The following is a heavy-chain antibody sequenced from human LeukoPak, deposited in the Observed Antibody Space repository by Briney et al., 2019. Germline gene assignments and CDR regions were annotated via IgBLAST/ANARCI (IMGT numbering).Heavy chain of an antibody. D-gene: IGHD3-3*01. CDR2: INPSGGST. J-gene: IGHJ5*02. Sequence: ASVKVSCKASGGTFSSYAISWVRQAPGQGLEWMGIINPSGGSTSYAQKFQGRVTMTRDTSTSTVYMELSSLRSEDTAVYYCARDGNYDFWSGYPQNWFDPWGQGTLVTVSS. CDR1: GGTFSSYA. V-gene: IGHV1-46*01. CDR3: ARDGNYDFWSGYPQNWFDP.